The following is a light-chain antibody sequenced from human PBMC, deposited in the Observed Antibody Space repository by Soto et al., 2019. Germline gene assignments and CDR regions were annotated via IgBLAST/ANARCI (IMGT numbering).Light chain of an antibody. V-gene: IGKV3-20*01. CDR1: QSVSSIY. Sequence: EIVLTQSPGTLSLSPGERATLSCRASQSVSSIYLAWYQQKPGQAPRLLLYGASSRATGIADRFSGSGSGTDFTLTISRLEPEDFAVYYRQQYGSSLRTFGQGTKVEIK. J-gene: IGKJ1*01. CDR2: GAS. CDR3: QQYGSSLRT.